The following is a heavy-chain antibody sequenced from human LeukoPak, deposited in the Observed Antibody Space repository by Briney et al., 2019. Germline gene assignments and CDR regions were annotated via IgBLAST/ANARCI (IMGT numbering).Heavy chain of an antibody. CDR2: IIPMFGTV. CDR3: ARVISIGQPPYFYYMDV. Sequence: GSSVKVSCKASGDTLSSHGFSWVRQAPEQGLEWMGGIIPMFGTVNYAQNFQGRVTITADESTSTAYMDLSSLRSEDTAVYYCARVISIGQPPYFYYMDVWGKGTTVTVSS. CDR1: GDTLSSHG. J-gene: IGHJ6*03. D-gene: IGHD6-6*01. V-gene: IGHV1-69*01.